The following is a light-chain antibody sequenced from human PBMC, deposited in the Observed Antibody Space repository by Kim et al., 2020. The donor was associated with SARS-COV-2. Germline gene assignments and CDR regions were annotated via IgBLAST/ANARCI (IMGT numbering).Light chain of an antibody. V-gene: IGKV3-20*01. CDR3: QQYASPALS. CDR2: GAS. J-gene: IGKJ4*01. CDR1: QSVSSTY. Sequence: EIVLTQSPGTLSLSPGERATLSCRASQSVSSTYLGWYQQKPGQAPRLLIYGASSRATGIPDRFSGSGSGTDFSLTISRLEPEDFAVYYCQQYASPALSFGGGTKVDIK.